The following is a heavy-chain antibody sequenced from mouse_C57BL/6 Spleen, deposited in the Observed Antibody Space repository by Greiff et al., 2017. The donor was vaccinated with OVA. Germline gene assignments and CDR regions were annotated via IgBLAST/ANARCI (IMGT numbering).Heavy chain of an antibody. Sequence: EVQLKQSGPELVKPGASVKISCKASGYSFTGYYMNWVKQSPEKSLEWIGEINPSTGGTTYNQKFKAKATLTVDKSSSTAYMQLKSLTSEDSAVYYCARITQGYFDVWGTGTTVTVSS. CDR1: GYSFTGYY. CDR3: ARITQGYFDV. CDR2: INPSTGGT. J-gene: IGHJ1*03. V-gene: IGHV1-42*01.